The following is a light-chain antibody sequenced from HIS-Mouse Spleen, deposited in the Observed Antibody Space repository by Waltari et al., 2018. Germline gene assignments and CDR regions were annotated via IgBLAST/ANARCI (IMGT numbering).Light chain of an antibody. J-gene: IGLJ1*01. Sequence: QSALTQPPSASGSPGQSVTISCTGTSSDVGGYNYVSWYQQHPGNAPKLMIYEVSKRPSGVPDLFSGSKSGNTASLTVSGLQAEDEADYYCSSYAGSNNYVFGTGTKVTVL. CDR1: SSDVGGYNY. V-gene: IGLV2-8*01. CDR3: SSYAGSNNYV. CDR2: EVS.